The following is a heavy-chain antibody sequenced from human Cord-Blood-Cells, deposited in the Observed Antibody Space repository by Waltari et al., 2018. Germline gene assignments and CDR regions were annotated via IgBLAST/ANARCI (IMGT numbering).Heavy chain of an antibody. V-gene: IGHV4-39*01. Sequence: QLQLQESGPGLVKPSATLSLTCTVSGGSISSSSYYWGWIRQPPGKGLEWIGSIYYSGSTYYNPSLKSRVTISVDTSKNQFSLKLSSVTAADTAVYYCARRNWGNAFDIWGQGTMVTVSS. CDR1: GGSISSSSYY. CDR2: IYYSGST. J-gene: IGHJ3*02. CDR3: ARRNWGNAFDI. D-gene: IGHD7-27*01.